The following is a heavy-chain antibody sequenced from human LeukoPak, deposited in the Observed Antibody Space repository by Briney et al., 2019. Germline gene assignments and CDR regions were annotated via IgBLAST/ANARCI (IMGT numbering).Heavy chain of an antibody. Sequence: SETLSLTCGVSGGSLSGYFWTWIRQPPGKGLECIGEINHSGRTDYNPSLKSRVTISVDTSKNQFSLRLSTVTAADTAVYYCAREVDYFGWGGKRSYYMDVWGKGTTVTVSS. D-gene: IGHD2/OR15-2a*01. V-gene: IGHV4-34*01. CDR1: GGSLSGYF. J-gene: IGHJ6*03. CDR2: INHSGRT. CDR3: AREVDYFGWGGKRSYYMDV.